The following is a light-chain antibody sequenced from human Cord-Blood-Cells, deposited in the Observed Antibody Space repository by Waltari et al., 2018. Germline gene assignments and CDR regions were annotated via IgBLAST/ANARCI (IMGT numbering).Light chain of an antibody. V-gene: IGKV3-15*01. CDR2: GAS. J-gene: IGKJ4*01. CDR3: QQYNNWPPLT. CDR1: QSVSSN. Sequence: EIVLTQSPATLSASPGERDTLSCRASQSVSSNLAWYQQKPGQAPRLLIYGASTRATGIPARFSGSGSGTEFTLTISSLQSEDFAVYYCQQYNNWPPLTFGGGTKVEIK.